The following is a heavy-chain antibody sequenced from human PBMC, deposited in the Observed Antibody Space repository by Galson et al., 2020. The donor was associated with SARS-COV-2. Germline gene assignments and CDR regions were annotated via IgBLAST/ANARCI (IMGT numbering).Heavy chain of an antibody. D-gene: IGHD2-2*02. J-gene: IGHJ6*03. V-gene: IGHV4-34*01. CDR3: ARGHRGVVPSPVLGLGPFYAYFYMDV. CDR1: GGSFSGFY. Sequence: SETLSLTCAVYGGSFSGFYWSWISQAPGTGLEWIGEITHGARPNYTPSRKRRVTIPVDTSKNQFSLRLRSVTAADTAVYYCARGHRGVVPSPVLGLGPFYAYFYMDVWCKGTTVTVSS. CDR2: ITHGARP.